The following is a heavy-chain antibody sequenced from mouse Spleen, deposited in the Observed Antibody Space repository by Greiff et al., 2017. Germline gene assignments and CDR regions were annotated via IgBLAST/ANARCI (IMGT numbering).Heavy chain of an antibody. CDR2: ISSGGSYT. V-gene: IGHV5-9-3*01. J-gene: IGHJ1*01. Sequence: EVHLVESGGGLVKPGGSLKLSCAASGFTFSSYAMSWVRQTPEKRLEWVATISSGGSYTYYPDSVKGRFTISRDNAKNTLYLQMSSLRSEDTAMYYCARDYRYDDWYFDVWGAGTTVTVSS. CDR3: ARDYRYDDWYFDV. D-gene: IGHD2-14*01. CDR1: GFTFSSYA.